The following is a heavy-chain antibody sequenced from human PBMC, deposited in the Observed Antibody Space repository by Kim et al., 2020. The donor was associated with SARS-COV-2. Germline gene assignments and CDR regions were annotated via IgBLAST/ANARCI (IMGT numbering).Heavy chain of an antibody. CDR3: VRAEGPYQRGWFDP. J-gene: IGHJ5*02. D-gene: IGHD2-2*01. CDR2: ISGSGNSI. Sequence: GGSLRLSCAVSGFTFSSYEMNWVRQAPGKGLEWVSYISGSGNSIYHADSVKGRFTISRDNAKNSLYLQVNSLRAEDTAIYYCVRAEGPYQRGWFDPWGQGTLLTVSS. CDR1: GFTFSSYE. V-gene: IGHV3-48*03.